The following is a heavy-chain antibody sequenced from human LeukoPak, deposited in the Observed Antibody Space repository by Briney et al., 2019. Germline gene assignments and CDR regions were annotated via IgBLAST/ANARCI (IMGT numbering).Heavy chain of an antibody. J-gene: IGHJ2*01. CDR1: GYTFTSYG. D-gene: IGHD7-27*01. CDR3: ARAEDWGPDWYFDL. Sequence: ASVKVSCKASGYTFTSYGISWVRQAPGQGVEWMVWICADNGNTNYAQKLQGRVTMTTDTSTSTAYMELRSLRSDDTAVYHCARAEDWGPDWYFDLWGRGTLVTVSS. CDR2: ICADNGNT. V-gene: IGHV1-18*01.